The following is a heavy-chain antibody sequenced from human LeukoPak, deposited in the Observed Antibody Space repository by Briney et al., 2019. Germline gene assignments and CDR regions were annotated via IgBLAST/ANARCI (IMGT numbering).Heavy chain of an antibody. D-gene: IGHD3-22*01. CDR3: ARLLYYYDSSGYYDAFDM. V-gene: IGHV5-51*01. CDR2: SYPGDSDT. CDR1: GSSFTSYW. J-gene: IGHJ3*02. Sequence: GESLQISCKGSGSSFTSYWIGWVRQLPGKGLEWMGISYPGDSDTRYSPSFQGQVTISVDKTISTAYLQWSSLKASDTAMYYCARLLYYYDSSGYYDAFDMWGQGTMVTVSS.